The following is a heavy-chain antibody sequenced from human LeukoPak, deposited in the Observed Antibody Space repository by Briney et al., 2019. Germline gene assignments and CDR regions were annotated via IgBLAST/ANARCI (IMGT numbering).Heavy chain of an antibody. J-gene: IGHJ4*02. CDR3: AKRRLYSSGWYEFDS. CDR2: ISGSGGST. Sequence: GGSLRLSCAASGFTFSSYAMSWVRQAPGKGLEWVSAISGSGGSTYYADSVEGRFTISRDNSKNTLYLQMSSLRAEDTAVYYCAKRRLYSSGWYEFDSWGQGTLVTVSS. D-gene: IGHD6-19*01. V-gene: IGHV3-23*01. CDR1: GFTFSSYA.